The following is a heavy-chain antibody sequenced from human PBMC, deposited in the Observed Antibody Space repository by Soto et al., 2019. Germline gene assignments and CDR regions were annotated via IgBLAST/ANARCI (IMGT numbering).Heavy chain of an antibody. Sequence: EVQLVESGGGLVQPGGSLRLSCAASGFTFSSCSMNWVRQSPGKGLECVSYISSSSSTIYYADSVKGRITISRDNAKNSLYLQMNSLRAEDTAVYYCARVYLTYFWGNYYMDVWGKGTTVTVSS. CDR1: GFTFSSCS. D-gene: IGHD3-16*01. V-gene: IGHV3-48*01. CDR3: ARVYLTYFWGNYYMDV. CDR2: ISSSSSTI. J-gene: IGHJ6*03.